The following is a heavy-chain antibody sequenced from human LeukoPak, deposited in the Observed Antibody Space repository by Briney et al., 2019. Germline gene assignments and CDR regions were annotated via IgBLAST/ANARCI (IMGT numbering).Heavy chain of an antibody. CDR3: ARQALWFFDH. D-gene: IGHD2-21*01. J-gene: IGHJ4*02. Sequence: SETLSLTCTVSGGSISSNSNYWAWIRQPPGRGLEWIGSISYGGSTYYSPSLESRVTISVDTSKNQFSLKLSSVTAADTAVYYCARQALWFFDHWGQGALVTVSS. CDR2: ISYGGST. V-gene: IGHV4-39*01. CDR1: GGSISSNSNY.